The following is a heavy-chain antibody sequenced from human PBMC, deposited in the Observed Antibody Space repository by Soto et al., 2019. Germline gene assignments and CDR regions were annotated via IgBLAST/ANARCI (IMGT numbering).Heavy chain of an antibody. Sequence: ASVKVSCKASGYTFTSYAMHWVRQAPGQRLEWMGWINTGNGNTKYSQKFQGRVTITRDTSASTAYMELSSLRSEDTVVYYCARGGGYNWNYGWFDPWGQGTLVTV. V-gene: IGHV1-3*04. CDR2: INTGNGNT. CDR3: ARGGGYNWNYGWFDP. D-gene: IGHD1-7*01. CDR1: GYTFTSYA. J-gene: IGHJ5*02.